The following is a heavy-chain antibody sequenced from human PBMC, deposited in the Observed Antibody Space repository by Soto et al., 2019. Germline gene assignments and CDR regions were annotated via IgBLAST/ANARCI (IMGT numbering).Heavy chain of an antibody. J-gene: IGHJ4*02. CDR1: GVTFSSYA. Sequence: EVQLLESGGGLVKPGGSLRLSCEASGVTFSSYAMSWVRQAPGKGLEWVSAISGSGGSTYYADSVKGRFTISRDNSKNTLYLQMNSLRAEDTAVYYCAKTGGIAVAGSFDYWGQGTLVTVSS. CDR2: ISGSGGST. V-gene: IGHV3-23*01. D-gene: IGHD6-19*01. CDR3: AKTGGIAVAGSFDY.